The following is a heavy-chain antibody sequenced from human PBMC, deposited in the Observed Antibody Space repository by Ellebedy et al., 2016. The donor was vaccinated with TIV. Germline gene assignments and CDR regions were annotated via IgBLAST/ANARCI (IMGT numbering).Heavy chain of an antibody. CDR3: AKDLGKGGGSVFDY. D-gene: IGHD6-19*01. V-gene: IGHV4-59*01. CDR2: IFHTGII. CDR1: YGSISSYY. Sequence: SETLSLTXTVSYGSISSYYWSWIRQPPGRGLEWIGYIFHTGIIKYNPSLKSRVTISVDTSKSQFSLKLSSVTAADTAVYYCAKDLGKGGGSVFDYWGQGALVTVSS. J-gene: IGHJ4*02.